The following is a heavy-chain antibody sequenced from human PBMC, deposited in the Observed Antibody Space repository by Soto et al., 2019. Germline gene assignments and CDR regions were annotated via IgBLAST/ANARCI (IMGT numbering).Heavy chain of an antibody. D-gene: IGHD1-26*01. CDR2: INHSGST. CDR3: ARVKGSYYVADY. CDR1: GGSFSGYY. V-gene: IGHV4-34*01. Sequence: PSETLSLTCAVYGGSFSGYYWSWIRQPPGKGLEWIGEINHSGSTNYNPSLKSRVTISVDTPKNQFSLKLSSVTAADTAVYYCARVKGSYYVADYWGQGTLVTVSS. J-gene: IGHJ4*02.